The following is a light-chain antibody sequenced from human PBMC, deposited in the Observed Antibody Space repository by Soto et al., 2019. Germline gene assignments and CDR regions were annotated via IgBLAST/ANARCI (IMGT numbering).Light chain of an antibody. Sequence: EIAMTQSPLSLAVTPGEPASISCRSSQTLLHSNGYTYLDWYLQKPGQSPQLLIYLGSNRASGVPDRFSGSGSGTDFTLKISRVEAEDVGIFYCMQGLRPMYTFGRGTKLEIK. V-gene: IGKV2-28*01. J-gene: IGKJ2*01. CDR3: MQGLRPMYT. CDR1: QTLLHSNGYTY. CDR2: LGS.